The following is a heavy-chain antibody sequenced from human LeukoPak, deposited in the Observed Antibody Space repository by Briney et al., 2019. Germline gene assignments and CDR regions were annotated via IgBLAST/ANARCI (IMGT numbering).Heavy chain of an antibody. J-gene: IGHJ6*02. CDR3: ARSGTNRYYFYCMDV. V-gene: IGHV4-59*08. CDR1: GGSISSYY. Sequence: PSETLSLTCTVSGGSISSYYWNWIRQPPGKGLEWVGYIYYTGSTNYNPSLKSRVTISVDTSKNQFSLKLNSVTATDTTVYYCARSGTNRYYFYCMDVWGRGTTVTVSS. CDR2: IYYTGST. D-gene: IGHD1/OR15-1a*01.